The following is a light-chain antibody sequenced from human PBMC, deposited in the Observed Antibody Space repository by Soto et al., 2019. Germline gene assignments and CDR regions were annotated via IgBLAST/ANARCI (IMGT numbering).Light chain of an antibody. J-gene: IGLJ3*02. CDR1: SGDVGVYNY. V-gene: IGLV2-14*01. CDR2: DVN. CDR3: SSYTTSRTWV. Sequence: QSVLTQPASVSGSPGQSITISCTGTSGDVGVYNYVSWYQQHPGKAPKLMIYDVNNRPSGVSNRFSGSKSGNTASLTISGLQAEDEADYYCSSYTTSRTWVFGGGTKLTVL.